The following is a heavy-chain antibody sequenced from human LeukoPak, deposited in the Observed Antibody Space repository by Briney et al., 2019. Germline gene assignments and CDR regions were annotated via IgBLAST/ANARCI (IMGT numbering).Heavy chain of an antibody. Sequence: GGSLRLSCAASGFTFTSVAMTWVRQAPGQGLEWVSTITGSDDATYYGDSVKGRFTISRGYSNNTVYLQMNSLRSEDTAIYYCAKGPQLYSGYHPNFWGQGTLVTVSS. V-gene: IGHV3-23*01. CDR3: AKGPQLYSGYHPNF. J-gene: IGHJ4*02. D-gene: IGHD5-12*01. CDR1: GFTFTSVA. CDR2: ITGSDDAT.